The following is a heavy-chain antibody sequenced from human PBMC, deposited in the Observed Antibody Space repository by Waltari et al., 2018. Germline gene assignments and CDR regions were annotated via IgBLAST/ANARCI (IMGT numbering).Heavy chain of an antibody. Sequence: QLQLKESGPGLLKASETLSLTCDVSGYALNSGFYWGWIRQSPGKGLEWIATVYYDETTFYAPALVSRATTTMDTAKNPFSLTLESVTAADTAVYYCMRQVLGYCTSAACRRLESWGQGTLVTVSP. CDR2: VYYDETT. J-gene: IGHJ4*02. CDR3: MRQVLGYCTSAACRRLES. V-gene: IGHV4-38-2*01. D-gene: IGHD2-8*01. CDR1: GYALNSGFY.